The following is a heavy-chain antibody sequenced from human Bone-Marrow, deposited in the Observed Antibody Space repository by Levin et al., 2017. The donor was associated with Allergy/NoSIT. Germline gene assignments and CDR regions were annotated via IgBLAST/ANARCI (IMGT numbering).Heavy chain of an antibody. D-gene: IGHD4-17*01. CDR3: ATDYGDNYFDY. Sequence: SVKVSCKASGGTFSTYTISWVRQAPGQGLEWMGRIIPIFGIANYAQKFQGRVTITADKSTSTAYMELSSLRSEDTAVYYCATDYGDNYFDYWGQGTLVTVSS. CDR1: GGTFSTYT. CDR2: IIPIFGIA. J-gene: IGHJ4*02. V-gene: IGHV1-69*02.